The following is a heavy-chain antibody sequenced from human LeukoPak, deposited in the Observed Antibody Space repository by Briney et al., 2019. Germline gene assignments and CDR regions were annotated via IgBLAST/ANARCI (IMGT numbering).Heavy chain of an antibody. CDR1: GFAFSSYW. Sequence: GGSLRLSCAASGFAFSSYWMHWVRQAPGKGLVWVSRINSDGSSTSYADSVKGRFTISRDNAKNTLYLQMNSLRAEDTAVYYCARDAGGLGLDYWGQGTLVTVSS. J-gene: IGHJ4*02. CDR2: INSDGSST. D-gene: IGHD3-16*01. V-gene: IGHV3-74*01. CDR3: ARDAGGLGLDY.